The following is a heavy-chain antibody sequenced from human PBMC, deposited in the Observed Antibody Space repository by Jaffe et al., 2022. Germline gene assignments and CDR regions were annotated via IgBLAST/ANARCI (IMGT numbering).Heavy chain of an antibody. V-gene: IGHV3-30*18. CDR3: AKEGGQGVIIAYYYYMDV. CDR1: GFTFSSYG. D-gene: IGHD3-10*01. J-gene: IGHJ6*03. Sequence: QVQLVESGGGVVQPGRSLRLSCAASGFTFSSYGMHWVRQAPGKGLEWVAVISYDGSNKYYADSVKGRFTISRDNSKNTLYLQMNSLRAEDTAVYYCAKEGGQGVIIAYYYYMDVWGKGTTVTVSS. CDR2: ISYDGSNK.